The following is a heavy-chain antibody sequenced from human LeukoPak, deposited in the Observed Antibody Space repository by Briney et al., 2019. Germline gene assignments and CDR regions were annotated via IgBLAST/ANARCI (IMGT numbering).Heavy chain of an antibody. V-gene: IGHV1-69*04. CDR1: GGTFSSYA. D-gene: IGHD6-19*01. CDR3: ARAGYSSGWYGP. Sequence: ASVKVSCKASGGTFSSYAISWVRQAPGQGLEWMGRIIPILGIANYAQKFQGRVTITADKSTSTAYMELSSLRSEDTAVYYCARAGYSSGWYGPWGQGTLVTVSS. CDR2: IIPILGIA. J-gene: IGHJ5*02.